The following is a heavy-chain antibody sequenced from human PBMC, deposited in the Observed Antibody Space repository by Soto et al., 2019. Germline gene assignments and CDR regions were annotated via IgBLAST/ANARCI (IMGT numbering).Heavy chain of an antibody. CDR2: ITGNGVST. CDR1: RFTFIGYA. V-gene: IGHV3-23*01. Sequence: RGSLRLSCTASRFTFIGYAMSWVRQAPGRGLEWVSGITGNGVSTLYADSVKGRFTISRDNSKNALYMQMNSLRAEDTAVYFCAKGARDCGGDCYSSYFDFWGQGALVTVSS. J-gene: IGHJ4*02. D-gene: IGHD2-21*02. CDR3: AKGARDCGGDCYSSYFDF.